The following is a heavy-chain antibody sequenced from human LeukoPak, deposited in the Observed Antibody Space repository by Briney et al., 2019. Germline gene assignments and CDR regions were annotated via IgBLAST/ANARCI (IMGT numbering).Heavy chain of an antibody. J-gene: IGHJ4*02. CDR1: GFTFSSYG. D-gene: IGHD6-13*01. Sequence: GGSLRLSCAASGFTFSSYGMHWVRQAPGKGLEWVAVIWYDGSNKCYADSVKGRFTISRDNSKNTLYLQMNSLRAEDTAVYYCARDTGIAAAAARYWGQGTLVTVSS. V-gene: IGHV3-33*01. CDR2: IWYDGSNK. CDR3: ARDTGIAAAAARY.